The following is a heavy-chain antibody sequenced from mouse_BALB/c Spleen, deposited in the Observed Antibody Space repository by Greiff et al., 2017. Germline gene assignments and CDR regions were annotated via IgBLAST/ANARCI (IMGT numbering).Heavy chain of an antibody. D-gene: IGHD1-1*01. CDR1: GFTFSSYA. Sequence: EVHLVESGGGLVKPGGSLKLSCAASGFTFSSYAMSWVRQTPEKRLEWVASISSGGSTYYPDSVKGRFTISRDNARNILYLQMSSLRSEDTAMYYCARELAYYYGSSYCAMDYWGQGTSVTVSS. J-gene: IGHJ4*01. CDR3: ARELAYYYGSSYCAMDY. V-gene: IGHV5-6-5*01. CDR2: ISSGGST.